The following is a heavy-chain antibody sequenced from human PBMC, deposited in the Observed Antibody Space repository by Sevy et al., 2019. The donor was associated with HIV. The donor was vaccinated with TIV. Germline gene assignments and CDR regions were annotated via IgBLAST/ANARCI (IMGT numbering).Heavy chain of an antibody. CDR3: ARGAGWAIDY. Sequence: GGSLRLSCSASGFSLSDHWMNWVRQAPGMGLEWVAIIKEDGSETFYVDSVNGRFSISRDNAKNSVYLQMNSLRVEDRAVYYCARGAGWAIDYWGQGTLVTVSS. CDR1: GFSLSDHW. D-gene: IGHD6-19*01. J-gene: IGHJ4*02. V-gene: IGHV3-7*01. CDR2: IKEDGSET.